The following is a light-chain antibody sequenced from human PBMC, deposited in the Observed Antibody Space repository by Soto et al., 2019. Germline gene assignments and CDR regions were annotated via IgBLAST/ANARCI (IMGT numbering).Light chain of an antibody. CDR3: QHSYSTRT. CDR1: QDIGAY. Sequence: DIQMTQSPSSLSASIGDRVTISCRASQDIGAYVNWYQHKQGKAPRVLMYAASNLKSGVPPRFSGSGVGRDFTLTISDLQPEDFATYYRQHSYSTRTFGQGTKVERK. CDR2: AAS. V-gene: IGKV1-39*01. J-gene: IGKJ1*01.